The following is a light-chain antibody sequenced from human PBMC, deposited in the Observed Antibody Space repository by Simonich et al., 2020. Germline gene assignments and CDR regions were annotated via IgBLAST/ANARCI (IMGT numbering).Light chain of an antibody. CDR1: KLGDKY. CDR2: QDS. V-gene: IGLV3-1*01. J-gene: IGLJ2*01. Sequence: SYELTQPPSVSVSPGQTASITCSGDKLGDKYACWYQQKPGQSPVLVIYQDSKQPSGIPGRFSGSNSWNTATLTISGTQAMDEADYYCQAWDSSTVVFGGGTKLTVL. CDR3: QAWDSSTVV.